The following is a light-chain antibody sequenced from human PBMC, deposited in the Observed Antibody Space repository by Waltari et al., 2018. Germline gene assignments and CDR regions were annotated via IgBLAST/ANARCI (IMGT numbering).Light chain of an antibody. CDR1: QSVSSN. J-gene: IGKJ2*01. CDR2: DAS. V-gene: IGKV3-11*01. Sequence: EIVLTQSPATLSLSPGERATLSYRASQSVSSNLGWYQQKPGLAPRLLIFDASNRATGIPARFSGSGSGIDFTLTISSLEPEDFAVYYCQQRGSWPRTFGQGTKLEIK. CDR3: QQRGSWPRT.